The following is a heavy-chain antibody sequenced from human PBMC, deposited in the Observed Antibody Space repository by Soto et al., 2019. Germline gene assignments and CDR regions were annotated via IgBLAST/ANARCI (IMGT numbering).Heavy chain of an antibody. Sequence: QVHLVQSGAEVKKPGASVKVSCKASGYTFTSYGITWVRQAPGQGLEWMGWISAHNGNTDYAQKLQGRVIVTRDTATGTAYMELRSLLSDDPALYYCARGRYGDYWGQGALVTVSS. CDR2: ISAHNGNT. V-gene: IGHV1-18*01. J-gene: IGHJ4*02. CDR1: GYTFTSYG. CDR3: ARGRYGDY. D-gene: IGHD1-1*01.